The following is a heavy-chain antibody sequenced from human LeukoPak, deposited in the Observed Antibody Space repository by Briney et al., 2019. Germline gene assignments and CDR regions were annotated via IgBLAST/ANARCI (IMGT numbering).Heavy chain of an antibody. CDR3: ARVWDDGSVTDY. J-gene: IGHJ4*02. CDR1: GGFITSYY. V-gene: IGHV4-59*01. D-gene: IGHD3-10*01. Sequence: SETLSLTCTVSGGFITSYYWSWIRQPPGKALEWIGNTYYTGSTNYNPSLESRLTISIDTSKTQFSLKMSSVTAADTAVYFCARVWDDGSVTDYWGQGTLVTVSS. CDR2: TYYTGST.